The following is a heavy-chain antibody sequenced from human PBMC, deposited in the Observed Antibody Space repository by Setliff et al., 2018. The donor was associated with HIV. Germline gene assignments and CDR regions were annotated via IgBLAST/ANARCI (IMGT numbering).Heavy chain of an antibody. CDR2: IYPGDSET. V-gene: IGHV5-51*01. CDR1: GYTFTNYW. D-gene: IGHD5-12*01. CDR3: ARTTIVSTWFDS. J-gene: IGHJ5*01. Sequence: GESLKISCRGSGYTFTNYWIGWVRQMPGKGLEWMGTIYPGDSETTYSPSFQGQVTISVDKSISAAYLQLRSLKASDSAIYFCARTTIVSTWFDSWGQGTLVTVSS.